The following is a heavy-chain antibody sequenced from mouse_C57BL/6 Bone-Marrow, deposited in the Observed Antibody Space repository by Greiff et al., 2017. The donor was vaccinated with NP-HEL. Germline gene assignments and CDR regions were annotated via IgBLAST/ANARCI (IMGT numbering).Heavy chain of an antibody. D-gene: IGHD2-2*01. Sequence: VKLMESDAELVKPGASVKISCKVSGYTFTDHTIHWMKQRPEQGLEWIGYIYPRDGSTKYNEKFKGKATLTADKSSSTAYMQLNSLTSEDSAVYFCARRDGYGPYYFDYWGQGTTLTVSS. CDR1: GYTFTDHT. CDR2: IYPRDGST. CDR3: ARRDGYGPYYFDY. V-gene: IGHV1-78*01. J-gene: IGHJ2*01.